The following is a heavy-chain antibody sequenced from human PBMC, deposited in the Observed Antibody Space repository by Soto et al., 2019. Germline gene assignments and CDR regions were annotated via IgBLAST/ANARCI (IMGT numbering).Heavy chain of an antibody. V-gene: IGHV2-5*02. CDR3: AHAYGGRSLY. CDR2: IYWDDSK. CDR1: GFSLTTDRVG. D-gene: IGHD1-26*01. J-gene: IGHJ4*02. Sequence: QITLKESGPTLVKPTQTLTLTCTFSGFSLTTDRVGVGWIRQPPGEALEWLAVIYWDDSKTYRPSLESRLTITKDTSKNQVALTMTSMDSLDTATYYWAHAYGGRSLYWGQGTLVTVSS.